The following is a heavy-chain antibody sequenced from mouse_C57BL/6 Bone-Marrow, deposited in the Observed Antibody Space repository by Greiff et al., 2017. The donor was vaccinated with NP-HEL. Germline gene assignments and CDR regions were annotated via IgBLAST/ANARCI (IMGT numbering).Heavy chain of an antibody. V-gene: IGHV1-82*01. D-gene: IGHD2-10*01. Sequence: QVQLQQSGPELVKPGASVKISCKASGYAFSSSWMNWVKQRPGKGLEWIGRIYPGDGDTNYNGKFKGKATLTADKSSSTAYMQLSSLTSEDSAVYFCERFRPYRFAYWAKGLWSLSLQ. J-gene: IGHJ3*01. CDR3: ERFRPYRFAY. CDR1: GYAFSSSW. CDR2: IYPGDGDT.